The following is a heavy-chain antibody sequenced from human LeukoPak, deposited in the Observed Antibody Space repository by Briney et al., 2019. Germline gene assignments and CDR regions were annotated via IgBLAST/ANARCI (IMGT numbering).Heavy chain of an antibody. CDR1: GFTFIGSV. CDR2: IRSKANSYPT. V-gene: IGHV3-73*01. Sequence: GGSLRLSCAASGFTFIGSVMHWVRQASGKGREWVGRIRSKANSYPTAYAASVEGRFTISRDDSKNTAYLQMNSLKTENTAVYYCTSTAAVPYYYGMDVWGQGTAVTVSS. D-gene: IGHD6-13*01. CDR3: TSTAAVPYYYGMDV. J-gene: IGHJ6*02.